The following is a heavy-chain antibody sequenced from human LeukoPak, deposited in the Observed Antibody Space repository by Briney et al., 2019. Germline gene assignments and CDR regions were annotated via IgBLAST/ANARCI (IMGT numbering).Heavy chain of an antibody. J-gene: IGHJ3*02. D-gene: IGHD3-9*01. CDR3: ASADYDMAFDI. V-gene: IGHV4-31*03. CDR1: GGSISSGGYY. CDR2: IYYSGST. Sequence: SETLSLTCTVSGGSISSGGYYWSWIRQHPGKGLEWIGYIYYSGSTDYNPSLKSRFTMSVDTSKNQFSLKLSSVTAADTAVYYCASADYDMAFDIWGQGIMVTVSS.